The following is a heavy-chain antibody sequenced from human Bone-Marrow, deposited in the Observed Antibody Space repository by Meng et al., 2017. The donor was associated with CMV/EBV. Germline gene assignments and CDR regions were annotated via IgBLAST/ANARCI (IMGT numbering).Heavy chain of an antibody. CDR2: IIPIFGTA. CDR3: ARGLWFGELSPTYYYYYGMDV. V-gene: IGHV1-69*05. CDR1: GGTFSSYA. D-gene: IGHD3-10*01. Sequence: SVKVSCKASGGTFSSYAISWVRQAPGQGLEWMGGIIPIFGTANYAQKFQGRVTITTDESTSTAYMELSSLRSEDTAVYYCARGLWFGELSPTYYYYYGMDVCGQGTTVTVSS. J-gene: IGHJ6*02.